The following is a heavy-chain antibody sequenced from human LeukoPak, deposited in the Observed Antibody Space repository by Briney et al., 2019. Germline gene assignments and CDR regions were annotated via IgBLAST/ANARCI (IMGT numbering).Heavy chain of an antibody. Sequence: SETLSLTCTVSGGSISSYYWSWIRQPPGKGLEWIGYIYYSGSTNYNPSLKSRVTISVDTSKNQFSLKLSSVTAADTAVYYRARPSFSGSNDAFDIWGQGTMVTVSS. V-gene: IGHV4-59*01. J-gene: IGHJ3*02. D-gene: IGHD3-22*01. CDR3: ARPSFSGSNDAFDI. CDR1: GGSISSYY. CDR2: IYYSGST.